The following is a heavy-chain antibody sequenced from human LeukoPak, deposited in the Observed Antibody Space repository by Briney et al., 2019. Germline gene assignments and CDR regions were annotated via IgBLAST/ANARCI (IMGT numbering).Heavy chain of an antibody. CDR3: ARKPYYYEGYFDY. Sequence: SETLSLTCTVSGGSISSGGYYWSWIRQHPGKGLEWIGFIYYSGSSYYNPSLKSLVTISLDTSKNQCDLTLSSFTAAGTAVYYCARKPYYYEGYFDYWGQGTLVTVSS. CDR2: IYYSGSS. V-gene: IGHV4-31*01. D-gene: IGHD3-22*01. CDR1: GGSISSGGYY. J-gene: IGHJ4*02.